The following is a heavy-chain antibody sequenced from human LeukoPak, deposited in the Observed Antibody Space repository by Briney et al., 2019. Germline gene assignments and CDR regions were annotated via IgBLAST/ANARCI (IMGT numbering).Heavy chain of an antibody. Sequence: SETLSLTCTVSGGSISSTSYQWGWLRPPPGRGLEWIGNIYFGGNTYYNPSLNYRVTVSVDTSKNQFSLQLSAVTAADTAVYYCARLRRTAVTTYNYYHYMDVWGKGTTVTVSS. D-gene: IGHD4-11*01. CDR2: IYFGGNT. J-gene: IGHJ6*03. CDR1: GGSISSTSYQ. CDR3: ARLRRTAVTTYNYYHYMDV. V-gene: IGHV4-39*01.